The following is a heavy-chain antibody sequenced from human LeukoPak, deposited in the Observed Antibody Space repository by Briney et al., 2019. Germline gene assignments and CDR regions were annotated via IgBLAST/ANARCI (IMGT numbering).Heavy chain of an antibody. J-gene: IGHJ2*01. D-gene: IGHD5-12*01. Sequence: KSSETLSLTCAVYGGSFSGYYWSWIRQPPGKGLEWIGEINHSGSTNYNPSLKSRVTISVDTSKNQFSLKLGSVTAADTAVYYCARAYVEMATIIYWYFDLWGRGTLVTVSS. CDR2: INHSGST. CDR1: GGSFSGYY. CDR3: ARAYVEMATIIYWYFDL. V-gene: IGHV4-34*01.